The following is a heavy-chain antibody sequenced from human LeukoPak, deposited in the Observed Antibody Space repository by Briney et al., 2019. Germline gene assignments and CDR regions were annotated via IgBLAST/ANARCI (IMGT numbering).Heavy chain of an antibody. CDR1: GFTFSFYA. V-gene: IGHV3-23*01. Sequence: PGGSLRLSCAASGFTFSFYAMSWVRQAPGKGLEWVAGITSSGNTTYYADPVKGRLTISRDNAMNSLYLQMNSLRAEDTAIYYCARSLPYGTTWYGRSDFWGQGTLVTVSS. J-gene: IGHJ4*02. D-gene: IGHD6-13*01. CDR3: ARSLPYGTTWYGRSDF. CDR2: ITSSGNTT.